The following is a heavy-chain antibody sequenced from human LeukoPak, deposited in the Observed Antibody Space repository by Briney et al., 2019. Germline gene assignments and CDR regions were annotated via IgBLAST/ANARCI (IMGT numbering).Heavy chain of an antibody. CDR1: GGSISSHY. Sequence: SETLSLTCTVSGGSISSHYWSWIRQPPGKGLEWIGYISYSGSTNYNPSLKSRVTMSVDTSKNQFSLKLSSVTAADTAVYYCTRGRRDGYNYVDIWGQGTLVIVSS. J-gene: IGHJ4*02. V-gene: IGHV4-59*11. D-gene: IGHD5-24*01. CDR2: ISYSGST. CDR3: TRGRRDGYNYVDI.